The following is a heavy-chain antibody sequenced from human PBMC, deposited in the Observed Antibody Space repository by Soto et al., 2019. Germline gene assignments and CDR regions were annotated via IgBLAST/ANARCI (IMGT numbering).Heavy chain of an antibody. CDR3: ARGQRTIRYCSGGSCPRTHYYYYMDV. D-gene: IGHD2-15*01. Sequence: SETLSLTRAVYGGSFSGYYWSWIRQPPGKGLEWIGEINHSGSTNYNPSLKSRVTISVDTSKNQFSLKLSSVTAADTAVYYCARGQRTIRYCSGGSCPRTHYYYYMDVWGKGTTVTVSS. V-gene: IGHV4-34*01. CDR2: INHSGST. CDR1: GGSFSGYY. J-gene: IGHJ6*03.